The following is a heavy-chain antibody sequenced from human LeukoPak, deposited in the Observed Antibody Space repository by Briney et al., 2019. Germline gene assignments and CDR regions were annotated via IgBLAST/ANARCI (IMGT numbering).Heavy chain of an antibody. CDR2: ISYDGSNK. V-gene: IGHV3-30*03. J-gene: IGHJ5*02. CDR1: GFTFSSYG. Sequence: PGGSLRLSCAASGFTFSSYGMHWVRQAPGKGLEWVAVISYDGSNKYYADSVKGRFTISRDNSKNTLYLQMNSLRAEDTAVYYCARDLSIVVVPAAIHGWWFDPWGQGTLVTVSS. CDR3: ARDLSIVVVPAAIHGWWFDP. D-gene: IGHD2-2*02.